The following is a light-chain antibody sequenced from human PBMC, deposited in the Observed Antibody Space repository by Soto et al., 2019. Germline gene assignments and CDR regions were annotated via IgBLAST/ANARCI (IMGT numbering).Light chain of an antibody. J-gene: IGKJ4*01. CDR2: GAS. CDR3: QKYNSAPLT. V-gene: IGKV3-15*01. CDR1: QSVSSN. Sequence: EIVMTQSPAPLSVSPGERATLSCRASQSVSSNLAWYQQKPGQAPRLLIYGASTRATGIPARFSGSGSGTEFTLTISSLQSEDFAVYYCQKYNSAPLTFGGGTKVEIK.